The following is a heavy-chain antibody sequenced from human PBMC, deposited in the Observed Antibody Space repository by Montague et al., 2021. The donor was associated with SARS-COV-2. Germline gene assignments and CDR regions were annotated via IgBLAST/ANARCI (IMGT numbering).Heavy chain of an antibody. CDR3: AHRPGIAVAGGAFDI. V-gene: IGHV2-5*01. Sequence: PALVKPTQTLTLTCPFSGFSLSTSGVGVDWIRQPPGKALEWLALXXCSDDNRYSPSLKSRLTITKDTSKNQVVLTMTNMDPVDTATYYCAHRPGIAVAGGAFDIWGQGTMVTVSS. D-gene: IGHD6-19*01. CDR1: GFSLSTSGVG. CDR2: XXCSDDN. J-gene: IGHJ3*02.